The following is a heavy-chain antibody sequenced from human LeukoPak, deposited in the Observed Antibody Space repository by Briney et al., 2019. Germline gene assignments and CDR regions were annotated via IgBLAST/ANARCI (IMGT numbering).Heavy chain of an antibody. CDR1: GGSFGRYA. CDR3: ARSQVYSYGFSY. D-gene: IGHD5-18*01. CDR2: IVPILGTA. V-gene: IGHV1-69*13. Sequence: ASVKLSCKAPGGSFGRYAISWERQAHGQGLEWMGGIVPILGTANYAQKFQGRVTITADDSTGTAYMELTSLRSADTAVYYCARSQVYSYGFSYWGEGTLGTVSS. J-gene: IGHJ4*02.